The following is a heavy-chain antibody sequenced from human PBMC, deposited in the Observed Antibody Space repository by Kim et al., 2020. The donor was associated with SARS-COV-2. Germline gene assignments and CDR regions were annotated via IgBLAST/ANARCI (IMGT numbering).Heavy chain of an antibody. CDR3: AREGQSSGRAGTVDV. V-gene: IGHV3-21*06. Sequence: GSVKGRITISRDNHNNIMLLQLDSLRTEDTAVYYCAREGQSSGRAGTVDVWGQGTLVTVSS. J-gene: IGHJ4*03. D-gene: IGHD1-7*01.